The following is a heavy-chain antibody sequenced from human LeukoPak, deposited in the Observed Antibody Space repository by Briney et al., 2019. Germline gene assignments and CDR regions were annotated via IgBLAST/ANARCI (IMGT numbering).Heavy chain of an antibody. CDR2: INSDGSST. D-gene: IGHD3-10*01. CDR3: ASTTMVRAFYYMDV. Sequence: PGGSLRLSCAASGFTFSDYWMHWVRQAPGKGLVWVPRINSDGSSTSYADSVKGRFTISRDNAKNTLYLQMNSLRAEDTAVYYCASTTMVRAFYYMDVWGKGTTVTISS. V-gene: IGHV3-74*01. CDR1: GFTFSDYW. J-gene: IGHJ6*03.